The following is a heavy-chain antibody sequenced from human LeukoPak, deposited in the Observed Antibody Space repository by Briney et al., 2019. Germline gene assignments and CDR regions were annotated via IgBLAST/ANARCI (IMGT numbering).Heavy chain of an antibody. D-gene: IGHD3-3*01. CDR3: ASGGTRITIVGVVINDFDY. CDR2: IYHSGNT. CDR1: GGSISSGDYY. J-gene: IGHJ4*02. Sequence: SETLSLTCTVSGGSISSGDYYWSWIRQPPGKGLEWIGYIYHSGNTYYNPSLKSRLTISVDTPRNQFSLKLRSVTAADTAVYYCASGGTRITIVGVVINDFDYWGQGTLVTVSS. V-gene: IGHV4-30-4*08.